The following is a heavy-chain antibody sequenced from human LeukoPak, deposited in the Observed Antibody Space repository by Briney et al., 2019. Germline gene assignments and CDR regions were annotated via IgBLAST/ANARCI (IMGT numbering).Heavy chain of an antibody. J-gene: IGHJ5*02. V-gene: IGHV3-21*01. D-gene: IGHD2-21*02. CDR2: ISSSSSYI. CDR1: GFTFSSYA. CDR3: ARWLVVTATASNWFDP. Sequence: GGSLRLSCAASGFTFSSYAVSWIRQAPGKGLEWVSSISSSSSYIYYADSVKGRFTISRDNAKNSLYLQMNSLRAEDTAVYYCARWLVVTATASNWFDPWGQGTLVTVSS.